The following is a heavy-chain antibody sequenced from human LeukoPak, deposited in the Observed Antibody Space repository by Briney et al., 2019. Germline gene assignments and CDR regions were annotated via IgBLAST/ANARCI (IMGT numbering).Heavy chain of an antibody. CDR2: ISSSSSYI. CDR3: ARNKEVWSGYYTPPHDAFDI. CDR1: GFTFSSYA. V-gene: IGHV3-21*01. D-gene: IGHD3-3*01. J-gene: IGHJ3*02. Sequence: GGSLRLSCAASGFTFSSYAMSWVRQAPGKGLEWVSSISSSSSYIYYADSVKGRFTISRDNSKNTLYLQMNSLRAEDTAVYYCARNKEVWSGYYTPPHDAFDIWGQGTMVTVSS.